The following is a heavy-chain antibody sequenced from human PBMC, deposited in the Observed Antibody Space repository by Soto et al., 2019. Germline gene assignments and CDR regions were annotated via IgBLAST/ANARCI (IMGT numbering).Heavy chain of an antibody. CDR1: GXTFSSYS. CDR2: ISGSGGST. D-gene: IGHD2-21*02. CDR3: AKGMVAAYCGGDCYSGGFDY. Sequence: GSLRLSCAASGXTFSSYSMSWVRQAPGKGLELVSAISGSGGSTYYADSVKGRFTISRDNSKNTLYRKMNSLRAEEKAVYYCAKGMVAAYCGGDCYSGGFDYWGQGTLVTVSS. V-gene: IGHV3-23*01. J-gene: IGHJ4*02.